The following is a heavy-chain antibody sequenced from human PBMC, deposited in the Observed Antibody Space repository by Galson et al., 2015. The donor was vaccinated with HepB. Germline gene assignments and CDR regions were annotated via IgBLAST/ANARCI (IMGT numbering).Heavy chain of an antibody. CDR3: ARDVFSGWPYYYYYGMDV. CDR1: GYTLTELS. CDR2: FDPEDGET. D-gene: IGHD6-19*01. J-gene: IGHJ6*02. V-gene: IGHV1-24*01. Sequence: SCKVSGYTLTELSMHWVRQAPGKGLEWMGGFDPEDGETIYAQKFQGRVTMTEDTSTDTAYMELRSLRSDDTAVYYCARDVFSGWPYYYYYGMDVWGQGTTVTVSS.